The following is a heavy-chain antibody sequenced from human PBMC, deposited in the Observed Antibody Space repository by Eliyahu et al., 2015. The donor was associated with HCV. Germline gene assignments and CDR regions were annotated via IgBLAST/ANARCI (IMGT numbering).Heavy chain of an antibody. V-gene: IGHV1-2*02. CDR1: GYTFTGYY. J-gene: IGHJ5*02. CDR2: INPNSGGT. D-gene: IGHD3-3*01. CDR3: ARVPRKIRSGYYSNWFDP. Sequence: QVQLVQSGAEVKKPGASVKVSCKASGYTFTGYYMHWVRQAPGQGLEWMGWINPNSGGTNYAQKFQGRVTMTRDTSISTAYMELSRLRSDDTAVYYCARVPRKIRSGYYSNWFDPWGQGTLVTVSS.